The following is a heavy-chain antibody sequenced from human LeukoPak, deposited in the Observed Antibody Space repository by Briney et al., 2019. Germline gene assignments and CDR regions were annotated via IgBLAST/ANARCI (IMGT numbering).Heavy chain of an antibody. CDR3: ARAAYYYGSGSYSGRYYFDH. CDR1: GFTVSSNY. V-gene: IGHV3-66*01. Sequence: GGSLRLSCAASGFTVSSNYMSWVRQAPGKGLEWVSVIYSGGSTYYADSVKGRFTISRDNSKNTLYLQMNSLRAEDTAVYYCARAAYYYGSGSYSGRYYFDHWGQGTLVTVSS. J-gene: IGHJ4*02. CDR2: IYSGGST. D-gene: IGHD3-10*01.